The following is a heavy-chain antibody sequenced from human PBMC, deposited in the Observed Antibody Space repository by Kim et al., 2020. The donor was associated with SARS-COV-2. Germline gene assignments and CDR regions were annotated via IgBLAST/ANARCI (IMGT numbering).Heavy chain of an antibody. V-gene: IGHV4-59*01. J-gene: IGHJ5*02. CDR3: ARDRLYGGWFDP. D-gene: IGHD2-15*01. Sequence: NPPPKRRVTISVDTSKNQFSLKLSSVTAADTAVYYCARDRLYGGWFDPWGQGTLVTVSS.